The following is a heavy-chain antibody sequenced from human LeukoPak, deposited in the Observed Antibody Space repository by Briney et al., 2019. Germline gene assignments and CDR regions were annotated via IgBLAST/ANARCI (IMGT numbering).Heavy chain of an antibody. CDR3: ARVFSTNYYDNRGWFDP. Sequence: SETLSLTSTVSGGSISGYYWSWIRQPPGKGLEWIGYIYYSGSTNYNPSLKSRVTISVDTSKNQFSLKLSSVTAADTAVYYCARVFSTNYYDNRGWFDPWGQGTLVTVSS. V-gene: IGHV4-59*01. CDR1: GGSISGYY. D-gene: IGHD3-22*01. CDR2: IYYSGST. J-gene: IGHJ5*02.